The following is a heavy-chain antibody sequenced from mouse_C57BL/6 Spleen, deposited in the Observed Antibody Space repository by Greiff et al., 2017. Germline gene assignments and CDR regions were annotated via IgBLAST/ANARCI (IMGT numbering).Heavy chain of an antibody. CDR1: GFTFSSYG. CDR2: ISSGGSYT. Sequence: EVQVVESGGDLVKPGGSLKLSCAASGFTFSSYGMSWVRQTPDKRLEWVATISSGGSYTYYPDSVKGRFTISRDNAKNTLYLQMSSLKSEDTAMYYGASQSYYDYLYAMDYWGQGTSVTVSS. D-gene: IGHD2-4*01. V-gene: IGHV5-6*01. J-gene: IGHJ4*01. CDR3: ASQSYYDYLYAMDY.